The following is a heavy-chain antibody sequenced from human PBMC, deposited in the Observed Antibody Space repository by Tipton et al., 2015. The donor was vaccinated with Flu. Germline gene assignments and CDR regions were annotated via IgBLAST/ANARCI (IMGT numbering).Heavy chain of an antibody. CDR2: IKQDGSEK. V-gene: IGHV3-7*01. D-gene: IGHD4-17*01. Sequence: SLRLSCAASGFTFSSYWMSWVRQAPGKGLEWVANIKQDGSEKYYVDSVKGRFTVSRDNPKNSLYLQMNSLRAEDTAVYYCARVTPTYGDNDYWGQGTLVTVSS. CDR1: GFTFSSYW. CDR3: ARVTPTYGDNDY. J-gene: IGHJ4*02.